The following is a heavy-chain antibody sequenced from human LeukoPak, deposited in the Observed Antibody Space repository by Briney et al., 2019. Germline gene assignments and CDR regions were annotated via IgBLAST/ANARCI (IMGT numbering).Heavy chain of an antibody. CDR1: GYSISSGYY. J-gene: IGHJ4*02. V-gene: IGHV4-38-2*02. CDR2: MYHSGST. Sequence: SETLSLTCTVSGYSISSGYYWGWIRQHPGKGLEWIRRMYHSGSTYYNPSLKSRVSISVDTSKNHLSLKLSSVTASDTALYHCAIDGGIVGAANPDFDCWGQGTLVTVSS. CDR3: AIDGGIVGAANPDFDC. D-gene: IGHD1-26*01.